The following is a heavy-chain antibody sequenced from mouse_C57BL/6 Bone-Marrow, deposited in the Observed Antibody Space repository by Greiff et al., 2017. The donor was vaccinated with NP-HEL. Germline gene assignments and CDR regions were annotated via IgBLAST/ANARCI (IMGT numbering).Heavy chain of an antibody. CDR2: INYDGSSI. J-gene: IGHJ4*01. Sequence: EVMLVESEGGLVQPGSSMKLSCTASGFTFSDYYMAWVRQVPEQGLEWVANINYDGSSIYYLDSLKSRFIISRDNAKNILYLQMSSLKSEDTATYYCAREGGLRRRTYAMDYWGQGTSVTVSS. CDR1: GFTFSDYY. V-gene: IGHV5-16*01. D-gene: IGHD2-4*01. CDR3: AREGGLRRRTYAMDY.